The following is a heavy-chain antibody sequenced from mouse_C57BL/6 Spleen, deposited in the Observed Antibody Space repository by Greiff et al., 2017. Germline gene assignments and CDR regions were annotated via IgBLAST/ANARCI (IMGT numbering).Heavy chain of an antibody. CDR3: ARRKGFFITGAWFAY. Sequence: QVQLQQPGAELVKPGASVKLSCKASGYTFTSYWLQWVKQRPGQGLEWIGEIDPSDSYTNYNQKFKGKATLTVDTSSSTAYMQLSSLTSEDSAVYYCARRKGFFITGAWFAYWGQGTLVTVSA. CDR2: IDPSDSYT. J-gene: IGHJ3*01. D-gene: IGHD1-1*01. V-gene: IGHV1-50*01. CDR1: GYTFTSYW.